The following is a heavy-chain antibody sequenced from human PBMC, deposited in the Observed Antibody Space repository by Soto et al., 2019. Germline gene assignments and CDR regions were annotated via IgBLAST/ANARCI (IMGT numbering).Heavy chain of an antibody. CDR2: ISSSSSYT. Sequence: QVQLVESGGGLVKPGGSLRLSCAASGLTFSDYYMSWIRQAPGKGLEWVSYISSSSSYTNYADSVKGRFTISRDNAKNSLYLQMNSLRAEDTAVYYCARVGYYDYGDYSTFDYWGQGTLVTVSS. J-gene: IGHJ4*02. CDR1: GLTFSDYY. D-gene: IGHD4-17*01. CDR3: ARVGYYDYGDYSTFDY. V-gene: IGHV3-11*05.